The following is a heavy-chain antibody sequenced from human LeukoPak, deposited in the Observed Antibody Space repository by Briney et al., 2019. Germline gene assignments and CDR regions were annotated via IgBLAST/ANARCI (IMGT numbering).Heavy chain of an antibody. CDR2: ISGDEIWT. V-gene: IGHV3-74*01. CDR1: GFTLSNHW. Sequence: PGGSLRLSCAASGFTLSNHWMHWVRQAPGKGLVWVSRISGDEIWTSYADSVKGRSIISRDNAKDTLYLQMNSLGTEDTAVYYCAREYNSGPKQTDAFDIWGQGTMVTVSS. J-gene: IGHJ3*02. CDR3: AREYNSGPKQTDAFDI. D-gene: IGHD3-22*01.